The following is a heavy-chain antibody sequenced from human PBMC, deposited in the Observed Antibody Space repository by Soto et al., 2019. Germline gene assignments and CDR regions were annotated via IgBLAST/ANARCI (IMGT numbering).Heavy chain of an antibody. Sequence: KPSETLSLTCTSADSISSDYWSWIRQPAGKALEWLGRVYIGGETNYNPSLKSRLTMSLDTSKRQFSLKLKSVTAADTAVYHCARGRQAVGLEFWGLGTLVTVSS. V-gene: IGHV4-4*07. J-gene: IGHJ4*02. D-gene: IGHD1-26*01. CDR3: ARGRQAVGLEF. CDR1: ADSISSDY. CDR2: VYIGGET.